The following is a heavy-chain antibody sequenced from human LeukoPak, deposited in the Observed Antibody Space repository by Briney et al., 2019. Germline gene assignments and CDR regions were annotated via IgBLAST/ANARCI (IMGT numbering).Heavy chain of an antibody. Sequence: PSETLSLTCTVSGGSISSYYWSWIRQPPGKGLEWIGYIYYSGSTNYNPSLKSRVTISVDTSKNQFSLKLSSVTAADTAVYYCARHSPTMVRGVGGFDPWGQGTLVTVSS. J-gene: IGHJ5*02. CDR2: IYYSGST. D-gene: IGHD3-10*01. V-gene: IGHV4-59*08. CDR1: GGSISSYY. CDR3: ARHSPTMVRGVGGFDP.